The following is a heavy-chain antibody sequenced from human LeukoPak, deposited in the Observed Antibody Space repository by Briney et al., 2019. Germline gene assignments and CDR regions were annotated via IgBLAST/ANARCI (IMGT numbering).Heavy chain of an antibody. CDR3: ARQCGGSYSGDFDY. V-gene: IGHV4-39*01. J-gene: IGHJ4*02. D-gene: IGHD1-26*01. CDR1: GGSISSSSYY. CDR2: VYYTGST. Sequence: PSETLSLTCAVSGGSISSSSYYWGWIRQPPGKGLEWIGSVYYTGSTYYNPSLKSRVTISVDTSKNQFSLKLSSVTAADTAVYYCARQCGGSYSGDFDYWGQGTLVTVSS.